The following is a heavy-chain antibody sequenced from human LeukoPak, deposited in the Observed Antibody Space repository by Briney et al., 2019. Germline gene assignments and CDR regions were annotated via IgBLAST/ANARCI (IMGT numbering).Heavy chain of an antibody. Sequence: PSETLSLTCTVSGGSISSYYWSWIRQPPGKGLEWIGSIYYSGSTYYNPSLKSRVTISVDTSKNQFSLKLSSVTAADTAVYYCARHAADSSSPDEFDYWGQGTLVTVSS. CDR1: GGSISSYY. CDR3: ARHAADSSSPDEFDY. V-gene: IGHV4-59*05. J-gene: IGHJ4*02. CDR2: IYYSGST. D-gene: IGHD6-6*01.